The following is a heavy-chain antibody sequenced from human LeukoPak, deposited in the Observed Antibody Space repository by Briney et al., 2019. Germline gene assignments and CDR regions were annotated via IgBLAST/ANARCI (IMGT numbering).Heavy chain of an antibody. D-gene: IGHD5-24*01. CDR3: ATRINRDGYNWAYDH. Sequence: GGSRRLSCAASGFTFTNAWMYWVRQAPGRGLEWFARIKSRTDGGTTDYAAPVKGRFTISRDDSKNTLYLEMNSLKTEDTGVFYCATRINRDGYNWAYDHWGHGTLVTVSS. CDR2: IKSRTDGGTT. V-gene: IGHV3-15*01. J-gene: IGHJ4*01. CDR1: GFTFTNAW.